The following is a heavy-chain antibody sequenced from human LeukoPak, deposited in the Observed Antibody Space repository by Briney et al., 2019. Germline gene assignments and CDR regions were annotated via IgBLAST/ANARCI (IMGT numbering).Heavy chain of an antibody. Sequence: PGGSLRLSCAASGFTFSSYSMNWVRQAPGKGLEWVAVISYDGSNKYYADSVKGRFTISRDNSKNTLYLQMNSLRAEDTAVYYCAKDPGEWELIYWFDPWGQGTLVTVSS. CDR1: GFTFSSYS. CDR2: ISYDGSNK. V-gene: IGHV3-30*18. J-gene: IGHJ5*02. CDR3: AKDPGEWELIYWFDP. D-gene: IGHD1-26*01.